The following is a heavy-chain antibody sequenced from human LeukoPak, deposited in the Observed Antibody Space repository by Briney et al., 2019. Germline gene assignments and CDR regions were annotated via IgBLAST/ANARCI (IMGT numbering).Heavy chain of an antibody. V-gene: IGHV3-23*01. CDR1: GFTFSSYA. D-gene: IGHD3-22*01. Sequence: PGGSLRLSCAASGFTFSSYAMSWVRQAPGKGLEWVSAISGSGGSTYYADSVKGRFTISRDNSKNALYLQMRSLRAEDTAVYYCVKAIFFGSGSYYGYWGQGALVTVSS. CDR3: VKAIFFGSGSYYGY. J-gene: IGHJ4*02. CDR2: ISGSGGST.